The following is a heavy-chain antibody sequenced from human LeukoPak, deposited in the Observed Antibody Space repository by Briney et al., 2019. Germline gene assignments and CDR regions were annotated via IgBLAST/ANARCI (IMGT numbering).Heavy chain of an antibody. CDR2: IYYSGST. D-gene: IGHD1-26*01. CDR3: ARLEAYSGSYYFDC. V-gene: IGHV4-39*01. J-gene: IGHJ4*02. CDR1: GGSISSSSYY. Sequence: PSEALSLTCTVSGGSISSSSYYWGWIRQPPGKGLEWIGSIYYSGSTYYNPSLKSRVTISVDTSKNQFSLKLSSVTAADTAVYYCARLEAYSGSYYFDCWGQGTLVTVSS.